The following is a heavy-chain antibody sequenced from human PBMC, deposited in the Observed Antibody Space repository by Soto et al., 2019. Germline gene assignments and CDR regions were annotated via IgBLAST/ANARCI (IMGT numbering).Heavy chain of an antibody. D-gene: IGHD3-3*01. CDR1: GFTFSDYY. Sequence: EVQLVESGGGLVQPGGSLRLSCAASGFTFSDYYINWVRQAPGKGLEWVGRTRNKANSYTTDYAAFVKGRFTISRDDSKSLIYLQMKSLETEDPAVYYCSREGSRSGPDYEYWDQGTLVTVSS. CDR3: SREGSRSGPDYEY. CDR2: TRNKANSYTT. V-gene: IGHV3-72*01. J-gene: IGHJ4*02.